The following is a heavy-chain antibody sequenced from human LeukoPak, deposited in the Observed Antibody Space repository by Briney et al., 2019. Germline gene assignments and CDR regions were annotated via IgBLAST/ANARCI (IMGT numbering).Heavy chain of an antibody. CDR1: GGSISSSSYY. Sequence: PSGTLSLTCTVSGGSISSSSYYWGWIRQPPGKGLEWIGSIYYSGSTYYNPSLKSRVTISVDTSKNQFSLKLSSVTAADTAVYYCARDFPHAGFLEREEGDYWGQGTLVTVSS. J-gene: IGHJ4*02. CDR2: IYYSGST. D-gene: IGHD3-3*01. V-gene: IGHV4-39*07. CDR3: ARDFPHAGFLEREEGDY.